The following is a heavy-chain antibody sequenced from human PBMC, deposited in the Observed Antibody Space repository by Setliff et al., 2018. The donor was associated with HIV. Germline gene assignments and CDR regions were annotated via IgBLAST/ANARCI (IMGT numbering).Heavy chain of an antibody. D-gene: IGHD3-22*01. CDR1: GFTFSSYS. CDR2: IKHDGSEK. CDR3: ARGPPVKYYDGSGFNRGPLPFDP. J-gene: IGHJ5*02. V-gene: IGHV3-7*03. Sequence: GGSLRLSCAASGFTFSSYSMSWIRQSPGKGLEWVAHIKHDGSEKYYLDSVEGRFTISRDNAKNSQYLQMNSLRVEDTAVYYCARGPPVKYYDGSGFNRGPLPFDPWGQGTQVTVSS.